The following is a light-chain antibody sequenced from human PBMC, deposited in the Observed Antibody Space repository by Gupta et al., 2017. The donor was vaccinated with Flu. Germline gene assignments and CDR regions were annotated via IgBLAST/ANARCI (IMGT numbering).Light chain of an antibody. CDR2: RNSYGGH. CDR1: SGHTPYA. CDR3: QTWGTGLTVV. J-gene: IGLJ2*01. V-gene: IGLV4-69*01. Sequence: KLPWTLSSGHTPYALAWHQQQPQRGPRFLMQRNSYGGHTKADGIPERVSGSSSGDERYLNISSLQSEDEAYLYCQTWGTGLTVVFGGGTKLTVL.